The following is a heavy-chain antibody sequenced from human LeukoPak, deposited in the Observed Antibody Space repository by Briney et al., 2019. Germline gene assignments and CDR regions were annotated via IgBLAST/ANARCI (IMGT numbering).Heavy chain of an antibody. CDR1: GGSISSGDYY. CDR3: ARSGYDYYFDY. V-gene: IGHV4-30-4*01. Sequence: SETLSLTCTVSGGSISSGDYYWSWIRQPPGKGLEWIGYIYYSGSTYYNPSLKSRVTISVDTSKNRFSLKLSSVTAADTAVYYCARSGYDYYFDYWGQGTLVTVSS. D-gene: IGHD5-12*01. J-gene: IGHJ4*02. CDR2: IYYSGST.